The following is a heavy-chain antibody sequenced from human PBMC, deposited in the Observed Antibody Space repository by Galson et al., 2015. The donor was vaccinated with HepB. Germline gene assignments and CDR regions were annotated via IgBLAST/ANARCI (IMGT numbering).Heavy chain of an antibody. Sequence: SETLSLTCAVYGGSFSGYYWSWIRQPPGKGLEWIGEINHSGSTNYNPSLKSRVTISVDTSKNQFSLKLSSVTAADTAVYYCAGELFGGWYSTRTGDYWGQGTLVTVSS. D-gene: IGHD6-19*01. J-gene: IGHJ4*02. CDR3: AGELFGGWYSTRTGDY. CDR2: INHSGST. V-gene: IGHV4-34*01. CDR1: GGSFSGYY.